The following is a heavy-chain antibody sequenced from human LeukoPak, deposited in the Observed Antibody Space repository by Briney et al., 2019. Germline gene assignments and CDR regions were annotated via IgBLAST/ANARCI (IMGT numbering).Heavy chain of an antibody. Sequence: SGPALVKPTQPLTLTCTFSGFSLSTSGMCVSWIRQPPGKALEWLARIDWDDDKYYSTSLKTRLTISKDTSKNQVVLTMTNMDPVDTATYYCARMVIAAYYFDYWGQGTLVTVSS. V-gene: IGHV2-70*11. CDR3: ARMVIAAYYFDY. J-gene: IGHJ4*02. D-gene: IGHD6-6*01. CDR1: GFSLSTSGMC. CDR2: IDWDDDK.